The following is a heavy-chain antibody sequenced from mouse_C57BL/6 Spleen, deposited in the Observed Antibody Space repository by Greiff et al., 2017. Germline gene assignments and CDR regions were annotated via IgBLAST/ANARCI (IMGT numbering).Heavy chain of an antibody. CDR3: ARNLITTVVAEAMDY. Sequence: VKLMESGPGLVAPSQSLSITCTVSGFSLTSYAISWVRQPPGKGLEWLGVIWTGGGTKYNSALKSRLSISKDNSKSQVFLKMNSLQTDDTARYYCARNLITTVVAEAMDYWGQGTSVTVSS. V-gene: IGHV2-9-1*01. CDR1: GFSLTSYA. CDR2: IWTGGGT. J-gene: IGHJ4*01. D-gene: IGHD1-1*01.